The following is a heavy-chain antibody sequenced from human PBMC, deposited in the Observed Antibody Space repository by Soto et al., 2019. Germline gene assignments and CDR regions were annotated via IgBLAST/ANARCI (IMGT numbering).Heavy chain of an antibody. V-gene: IGHV4-59*08. D-gene: IGHD3-16*01. CDR1: GGSISGHY. CDR3: ARGPYYDLIWNYYYMDV. J-gene: IGHJ6*03. Sequence: QVQLQESGPGLVKPSETLSPTCSVSGGSISGHYWSWVRQTPGKGLEWIGYIYYSGSTNYNPSLKSRVTISVDTSKNQFSLRLTSVTAADTAVYYCARGPYYDLIWNYYYMDVWGKGTTVTVSS. CDR2: IYYSGST.